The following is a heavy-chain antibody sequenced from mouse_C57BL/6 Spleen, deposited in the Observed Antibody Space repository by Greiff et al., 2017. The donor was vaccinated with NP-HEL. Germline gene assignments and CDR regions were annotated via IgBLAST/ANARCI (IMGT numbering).Heavy chain of an antibody. J-gene: IGHJ3*01. D-gene: IGHD2-10*02. V-gene: IGHV14-1*01. CDR3: TTSRLYGNLWFAY. CDR2: IDPEDGDT. Sequence: EVQLQQSGAELVRPGASVKLSCTASGFNIKDYYMHWVKQRPEQGLEWIGRIDPEDGDTEYAPKFQGKATMTADTSSNPAYLQRRRLTSEDTAVYYCTTSRLYGNLWFAYWGQGTLVTVSA. CDR1: GFNIKDYY.